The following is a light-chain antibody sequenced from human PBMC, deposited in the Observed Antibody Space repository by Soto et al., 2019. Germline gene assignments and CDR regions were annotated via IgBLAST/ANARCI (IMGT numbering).Light chain of an antibody. V-gene: IGKV4-1*01. CDR2: WAS. CDR3: QQYYTTPVT. CDR1: QSLLH. J-gene: IGKJ1*01. Sequence: DIVMTQSPDSLAVSLGERATINCKSSQSLLHLAWYQQKPGQPPKLLIYWASTRESGVPDRFSSSGSGTDFTLTISSLQAEDVAVYYCQQYYTTPVTFGQGTKVEIK.